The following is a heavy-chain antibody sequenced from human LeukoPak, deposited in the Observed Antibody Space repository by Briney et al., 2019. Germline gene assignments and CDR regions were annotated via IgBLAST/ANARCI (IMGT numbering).Heavy chain of an antibody. CDR2: ISSSSSYI. D-gene: IGHD2-2*02. CDR3: ARAEGVPAAIYYYIDV. V-gene: IGHV3-21*01. J-gene: IGHJ6*03. Sequence: GGSLRLSCAASGFILSSYSMNWVRQAPGKGLEWVSSISSSSSYIYYADSVKGRFTISRDNAKNSLFLQMNSLRAEDTAVYYCARAEGVPAAIYYYIDVWGKGTTVTVSS. CDR1: GFILSSYS.